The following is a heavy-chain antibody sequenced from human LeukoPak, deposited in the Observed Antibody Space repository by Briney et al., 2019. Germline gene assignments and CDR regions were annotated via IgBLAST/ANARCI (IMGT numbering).Heavy chain of an antibody. CDR2: MIPNSGNT. Sequence: GASVKLSCKASGYTFTSYDINWVRQATGQGLEWMGWMIPNSGNTGYAQKFQGRVTVTRNTSISTAYMELSSLRSEDTAVYYCARGVSGNQLFLSYSYYYYMVVWGKGTTVTVSS. CDR1: GYTFTSYD. D-gene: IGHD6-6*01. V-gene: IGHV1-8*03. CDR3: ARGVSGNQLFLSYSYYYYMVV. J-gene: IGHJ6*03.